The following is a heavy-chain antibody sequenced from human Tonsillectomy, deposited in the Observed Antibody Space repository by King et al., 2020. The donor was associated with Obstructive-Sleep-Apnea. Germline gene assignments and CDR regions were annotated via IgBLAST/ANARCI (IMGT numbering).Heavy chain of an antibody. J-gene: IGHJ3*02. CDR3: AREGTIFGVTKGALEI. V-gene: IGHV3-48*04. Sequence: VQLVESGGGLVQPGESLRLSCAASGFTFSYYAMNWVRQAPGKGLEWVSYIDSSATTIYFADSVKGRFTISRDNAKKTLYLQMNSLRAEDTAVYFCAREGTIFGVTKGALEIWGQGTMVTVSS. CDR2: IDSSATTI. D-gene: IGHD3-3*01. CDR1: GFTFSYYA.